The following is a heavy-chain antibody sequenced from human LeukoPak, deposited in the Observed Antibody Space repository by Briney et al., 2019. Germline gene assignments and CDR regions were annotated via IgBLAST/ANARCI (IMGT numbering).Heavy chain of an antibody. CDR3: AKGSAYIATRGVIIGYYFDY. Sequence: TGGSLRLSCAASGFTFSSYAMSWVRQAPGKGLEWVSAISGSGGSTYYADSVKGRFTISRDNSKNTLYLQMNSLRAEDTAVYYGAKGSAYIATRGVIIGYYFDYWGQGTLVTVSS. D-gene: IGHD3-10*01. CDR2: ISGSGGST. J-gene: IGHJ4*02. V-gene: IGHV3-23*01. CDR1: GFTFSSYA.